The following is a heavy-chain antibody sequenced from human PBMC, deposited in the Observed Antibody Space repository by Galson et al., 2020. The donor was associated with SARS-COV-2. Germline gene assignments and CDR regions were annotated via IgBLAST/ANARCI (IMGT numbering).Heavy chain of an antibody. Sequence: GESLKISCAASEFTFNSYGMNWVRQAPGKGLEWVAVISYDGSHEYYADSVKGRFTISRDKSKNTLYLQMNSLRHEDMAVYYCAKDRSKWFGDPGDHYYYHFGMDVWGQGTTVTVSS. CDR1: EFTFNSYG. CDR2: ISYDGSHE. V-gene: IGHV3-30*18. CDR3: AKDRSKWFGDPGDHYYYHFGMDV. J-gene: IGHJ6*02. D-gene: IGHD3-10*01.